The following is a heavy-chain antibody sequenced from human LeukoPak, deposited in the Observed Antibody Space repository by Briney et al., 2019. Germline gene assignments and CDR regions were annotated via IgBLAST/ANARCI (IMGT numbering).Heavy chain of an antibody. D-gene: IGHD7-27*01. CDR3: ARAPRSWGFDY. J-gene: IGHJ4*02. CDR2: MNPNSGAT. V-gene: IGHV1-8*01. Sequence: ASVKVSCKASGYTFTSYDFNWLRQATGQGPEWMGWMNPNSGATGYAQKLQGRVTMTRSASINTAYMELTNLRSEDTAVYYYARAPRSWGFDYWGQGTLVTVSS. CDR1: GYTFTSYD.